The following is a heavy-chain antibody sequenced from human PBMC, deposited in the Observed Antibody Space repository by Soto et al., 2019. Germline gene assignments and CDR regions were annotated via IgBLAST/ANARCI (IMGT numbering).Heavy chain of an antibody. CDR2: ISGYNGNT. CDR3: AREGPAPYYYYGMDV. J-gene: IGHJ6*02. Sequence: QVQLVQSRGEVKKPGASVKVSCKTSGYSFTPYVISWVRQAPGKGLEWMGWISGYNGNTNYAQNLQGRVTMTTDTSTSTAYMELRSLRSDDTAVYYCAREGPAPYYYYGMDVWGQGRTVTVS. V-gene: IGHV1-18*01. CDR1: GYSFTPYV.